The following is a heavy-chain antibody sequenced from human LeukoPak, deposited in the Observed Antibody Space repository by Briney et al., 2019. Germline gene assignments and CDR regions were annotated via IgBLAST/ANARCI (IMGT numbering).Heavy chain of an antibody. J-gene: IGHJ4*02. D-gene: IGHD5-18*01. V-gene: IGHV3-53*05. CDR3: AKDPRDHSYGWSWRYFDY. CDR2: IYSGGST. Sequence: GGSLRLSCAASGFTVSSNYMSWVRQAPGKVLEWVSIIYSGGSTFYADSVKGRFTISRDNSKNTLYLQMNSLRAEDTAVYYCAKDPRDHSYGWSWRYFDYWGQGTLVTVSS. CDR1: GFTVSSNY.